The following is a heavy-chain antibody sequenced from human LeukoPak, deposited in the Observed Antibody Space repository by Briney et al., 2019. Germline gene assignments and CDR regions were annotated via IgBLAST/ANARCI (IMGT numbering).Heavy chain of an antibody. CDR1: GFTFSSYG. CDR3: AREPMKYDAFDI. J-gene: IGHJ3*02. CDR2: IKQDGSEK. Sequence: GRSLRLSCAASGFTFSSYGMHWVRQTPGKGLEWVANIKQDGSEKYYVDSVKGRFTISRDNAKNSLYLQMNSLRAEDTAVYYCAREPMKYDAFDIWGQGTMVTVSS. V-gene: IGHV3-7*03.